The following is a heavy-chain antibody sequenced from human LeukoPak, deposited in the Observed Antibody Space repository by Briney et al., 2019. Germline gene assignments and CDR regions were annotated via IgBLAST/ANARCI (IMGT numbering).Heavy chain of an antibody. CDR3: ARGPDGSGYYYYYMDV. D-gene: IGHD3-10*01. CDR1: GYTFTGYY. V-gene: IGHV1-2*02. CDR2: INPNSGGT. Sequence: VASVKVSCKASGYTFTGYYMHWVRQAPGQGLEWMGWINPNSGGTNYAQKFQGRVTMTRDTSISTAYMELSRLRSDDTAVYYCARGPDGSGYYYYYMDVWGKGTTVTVSS. J-gene: IGHJ6*03.